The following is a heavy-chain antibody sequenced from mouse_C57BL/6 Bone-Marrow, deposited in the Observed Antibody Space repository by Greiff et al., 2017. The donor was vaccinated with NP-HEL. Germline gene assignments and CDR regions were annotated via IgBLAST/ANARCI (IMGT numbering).Heavy chain of an antibody. J-gene: IGHJ1*03. Sequence: QVQLQQSGAELVKPGASVKLSCKASGYTFTSYWMHWVKQRPGQGLEWIGMIHPNSGSTNYNEKFKSKATLTVDKSSSTAYMQLSSLTSEDSAVYYCARSYYYDSSYPWWYFDVWGTGTTVTVSS. CDR3: ARSYYYDSSYPWWYFDV. D-gene: IGHD1-1*01. CDR2: IHPNSGST. V-gene: IGHV1-64*01. CDR1: GYTFTSYW.